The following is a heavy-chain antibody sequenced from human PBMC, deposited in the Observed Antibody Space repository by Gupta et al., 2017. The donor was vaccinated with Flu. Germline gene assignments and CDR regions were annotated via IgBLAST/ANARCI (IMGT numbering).Heavy chain of an antibody. CDR3: AKDSPPRPPPAGVVDV. Sequence: EVQLLGSGGGLVKPGGSLRLSCAASGFTFRNYAISWVRQAPGKGLQWVSTISASGLSTYYADSVKGRFTISRDNSKNTLYLQMNSLRAEDTALYYCAKDSPPRPPPAGVVDVWGKGTTVTVSS. CDR2: ISASGLST. J-gene: IGHJ6*04. V-gene: IGHV3-23*01. D-gene: IGHD6-6*01. CDR1: GFTFRNYA.